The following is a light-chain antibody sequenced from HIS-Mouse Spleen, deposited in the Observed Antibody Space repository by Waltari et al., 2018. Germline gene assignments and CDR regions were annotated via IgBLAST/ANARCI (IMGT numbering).Light chain of an antibody. CDR1: ALPKKY. V-gene: IGLV3-10*01. CDR2: EDS. CDR3: YSTDSSGNHRV. Sequence: SYELTQPPSVSMSPGQTARITCSGDALPKKYAYWYQQKSGQAPVLVIYEDSKRPSGFPERFSGSSSGTMATLTISGAQVEDEADYYCYSTDSSGNHRVFGGGTKLTVL. J-gene: IGLJ2*01.